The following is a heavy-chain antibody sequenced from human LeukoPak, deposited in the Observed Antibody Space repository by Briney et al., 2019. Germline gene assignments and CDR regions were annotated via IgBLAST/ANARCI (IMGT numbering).Heavy chain of an antibody. CDR3: ARVWGAVAGQKPYYFDY. CDR1: GGSFSGYY. Sequence: PSETLSLTCAVYGGSFSGYYWSWIRQPPGKGLERIGEINHSGSTNYNPSLKSRVTISVDTSKNQFSLKLSSVTAADTAVYYCARVWGAVAGQKPYYFDYWGQGTLVTVSS. V-gene: IGHV4-34*01. CDR2: INHSGST. J-gene: IGHJ4*02. D-gene: IGHD6-19*01.